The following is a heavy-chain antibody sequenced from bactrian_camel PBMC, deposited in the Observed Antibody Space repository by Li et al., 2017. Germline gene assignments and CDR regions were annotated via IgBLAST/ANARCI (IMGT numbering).Heavy chain of an antibody. CDR3: AAEPRQHESCVGSVVAIWAFGT. J-gene: IGHJ6*01. V-gene: IGHV3S53*01. CDR2: LDTNKNT. CDR1: YGWLHKRHC. D-gene: IGHD6*01. Sequence: HVQLVESGGGSVQAGGSLRLSCVAYYGWLHKRHCMGWFRQAPGKEREGVATLDTNKNTIYTNSVKGRFTISKDNAKHTLYLQMNSLKPEDTAIYYCAAEPRQHESCVGSVVAIWAFGTTGQGTQVTVS.